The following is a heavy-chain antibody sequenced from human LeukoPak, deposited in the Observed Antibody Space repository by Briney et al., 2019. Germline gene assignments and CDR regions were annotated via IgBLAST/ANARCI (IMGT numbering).Heavy chain of an antibody. J-gene: IGHJ4*02. D-gene: IGHD4-23*01. V-gene: IGHV3-74*01. CDR3: ARDLRTPSDTNIAIDY. CDR1: GFTFSNYW. Sequence: GGSLRLSCAASGFTFSNYWMHWVRKGPGKGLVWVSRINSDGRLTSYADSVKGRFTISRDNAKNTMYLQTNSLRAEDTAVYYCARDLRTPSDTNIAIDYWGQGTLVTVSS. CDR2: INSDGRLT.